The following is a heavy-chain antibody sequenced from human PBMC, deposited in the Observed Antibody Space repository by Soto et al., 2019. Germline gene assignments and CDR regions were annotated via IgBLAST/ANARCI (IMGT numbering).Heavy chain of an antibody. CDR2: ISYDGSNK. V-gene: IGHV3-30*18. CDR3: AKSYWNYGGAFDI. J-gene: IGHJ3*02. CDR1: GFTFSSYG. Sequence: GGSLRLSCAASGFTFSSYGMHWVRQAPGKGLEWVAVISYDGSNKYYADSVKGRFAISRDNSKNTLYLQMNSLRAEDTAVYYCAKSYWNYGGAFDIWGQGTMVTVSS. D-gene: IGHD1-7*01.